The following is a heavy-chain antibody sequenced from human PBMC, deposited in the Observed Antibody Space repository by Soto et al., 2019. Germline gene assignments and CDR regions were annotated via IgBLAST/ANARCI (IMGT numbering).Heavy chain of an antibody. D-gene: IGHD3-3*01. CDR1: GGTFSSYA. J-gene: IGHJ4*02. V-gene: IGHV1-69*13. CDR3: ARDNRRHYDFCSGYYDSYFDY. Sequence: GASVEVSCKASGGTFSSYAISWMRQAPGQGLEWMGGIIPIFGTANYAQKFQGRVTITADESTSTAYMELSSLRSEDTAVYYCARDNRRHYDFCSGYYDSYFDYWGQGTLVTVSS. CDR2: IIPIFGTA.